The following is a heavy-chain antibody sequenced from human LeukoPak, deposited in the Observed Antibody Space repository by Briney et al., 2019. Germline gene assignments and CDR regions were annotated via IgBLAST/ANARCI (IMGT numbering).Heavy chain of an antibody. D-gene: IGHD3-10*01. J-gene: IGHJ4*02. Sequence: PSETLSLTCTVSGGSINSYYWCWIRQAPGKGLEWIGYISYSGSTNYNPSFKSRVTISVDTSKDQFSLKLNSVTAADTAVYYCARDRNKVSYYNSGGRGGFDYWGQGTLVTVSS. CDR3: ARDRNKVSYYNSGGRGGFDY. CDR2: ISYSGST. CDR1: GGSINSYY. V-gene: IGHV4-59*01.